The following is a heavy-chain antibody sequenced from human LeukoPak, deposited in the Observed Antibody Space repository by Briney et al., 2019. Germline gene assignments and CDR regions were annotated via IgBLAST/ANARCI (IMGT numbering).Heavy chain of an antibody. V-gene: IGHV4-31*03. J-gene: IGHJ5*02. CDR1: GGSISSGGYY. CDR2: IYYSGST. D-gene: IGHD6-19*01. CDR3: AREVAVAGIKS. Sequence: SETLSPTCTVSGGSISSGGYYWSWIRQHPGKGLEWIGYIYYSGSTYYNPSLKSRVTISVDTSKNQFSLKLSSVTAADTAVYYCAREVAVAGIKSWGQGTLVTVSS.